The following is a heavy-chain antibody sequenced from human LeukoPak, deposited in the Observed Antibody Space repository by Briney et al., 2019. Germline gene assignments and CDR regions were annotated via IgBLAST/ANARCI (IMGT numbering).Heavy chain of an antibody. CDR1: GFTFSSYW. V-gene: IGHV3-74*01. Sequence: PGKSLRLSCAASGFTFSSYWMHWVRQAPGKGLVWVSRIKTDGSSTSYADSVKGRFTISRDNAKNTLYLQMNSLRAEDTAVYYCARDKGYSKDFWGQGTLVTVSS. J-gene: IGHJ4*02. D-gene: IGHD4-11*01. CDR2: IKTDGSST. CDR3: ARDKGYSKDF.